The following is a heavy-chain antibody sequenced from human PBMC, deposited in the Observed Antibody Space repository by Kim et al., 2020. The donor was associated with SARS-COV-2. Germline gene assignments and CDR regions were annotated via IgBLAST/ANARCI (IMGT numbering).Heavy chain of an antibody. CDR2: M. V-gene: IGHV3-21*06. D-gene: IGHD3-3*01. J-gene: IGHJ4*02. Sequence: MYYADSVKGRFTISRDKAKNSLYLQLNSLRAEDTAVYYCARNRESGDFDYWGQGTLVTVSS. CDR3: ARNRESGDFDY.